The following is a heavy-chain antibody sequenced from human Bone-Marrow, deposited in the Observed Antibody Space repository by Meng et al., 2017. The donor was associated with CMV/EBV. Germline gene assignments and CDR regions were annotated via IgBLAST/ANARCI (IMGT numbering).Heavy chain of an antibody. V-gene: IGHV4-59*01. CDR2: IYYSGST. CDR1: GGSISSYY. CDR3: ARDLPSNYYYGMEV. J-gene: IGHJ6*02. Sequence: SETLSLTCTVSGGSISSYYWSWIRQPPGKGLEWIGYIYYSGSTNYNPSLKSRVTISVDTSKNQFSLKLSSVTAADTAVYYCARDLPSNYYYGMEVWGQGTTATVSS.